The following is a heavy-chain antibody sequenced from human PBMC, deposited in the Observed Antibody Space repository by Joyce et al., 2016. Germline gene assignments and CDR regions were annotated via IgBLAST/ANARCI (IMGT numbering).Heavy chain of an antibody. Sequence: QVQLVQSGGEVKKPGASVRVSCKTSGYTFVSYGIIWVRQVPGPGLEWMGWIGAYTGETEVAERVQDRVTLSTDRASNTAYMDLRSLRSDDTAVYYCARDPVPAAMKAHNWFDPWGQGTLVTVSS. V-gene: IGHV1-18*01. D-gene: IGHD2-2*01. J-gene: IGHJ5*02. CDR1: GYTFVSYG. CDR3: ARDPVPAAMKAHNWFDP. CDR2: IGAYTGET.